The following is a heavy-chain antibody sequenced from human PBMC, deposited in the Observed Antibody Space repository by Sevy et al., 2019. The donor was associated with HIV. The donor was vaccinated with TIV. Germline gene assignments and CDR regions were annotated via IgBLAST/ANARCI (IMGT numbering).Heavy chain of an antibody. V-gene: IGHV3-23*01. CDR2: ISGSGGST. J-gene: IGHJ5*02. Sequence: GGSLRLSCAASGFTFSSYAMSWVRQAPGKGLEWVSAISGSGGSTYYADSVKGRFTISRDNSKNTLYLQMNSLRAEDTAVYYCAKDRFAVVTPNWFDPWGQGTLVTVSS. CDR3: AKDRFAVVTPNWFDP. CDR1: GFTFSSYA. D-gene: IGHD2-21*02.